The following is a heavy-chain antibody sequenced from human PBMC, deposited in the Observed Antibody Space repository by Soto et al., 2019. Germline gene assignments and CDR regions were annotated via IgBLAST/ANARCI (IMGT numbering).Heavy chain of an antibody. Sequence: PSETLSLTCTVSGGSISSGDYYWSWIRQPPGKGLEWIGYIYQSGSTYYNPSLKSPVTISVDWSKNQFALELSSVTAADTAVYYCARESRSSRYDSSGYSQFWFFDLWGRGTLVTVS. CDR1: GGSISSGDYY. CDR3: ARESRSSRYDSSGYSQFWFFDL. J-gene: IGHJ2*01. D-gene: IGHD3-22*01. CDR2: IYQSGST. V-gene: IGHV4-30-4*01.